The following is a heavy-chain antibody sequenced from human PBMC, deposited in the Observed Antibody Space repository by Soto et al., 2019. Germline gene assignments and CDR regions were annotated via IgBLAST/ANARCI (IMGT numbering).Heavy chain of an antibody. V-gene: IGHV3-30*18. Sequence: QVQLVESGGGVVQPGKSLRLSCAGSGFTFSSYGMDWVCQAPGKGLEWVAVISYDGSNKYYADSVKGRFTISRDNSKNTLYLQMSSLRADDTAVYYCAKDRMGAGVRGYFDYWGQGTLVTVSS. J-gene: IGHJ4*02. CDR3: AKDRMGAGVRGYFDY. D-gene: IGHD3-10*01. CDR1: GFTFSSYG. CDR2: ISYDGSNK.